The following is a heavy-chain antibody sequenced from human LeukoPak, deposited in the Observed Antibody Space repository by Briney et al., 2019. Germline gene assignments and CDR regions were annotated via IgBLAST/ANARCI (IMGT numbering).Heavy chain of an antibody. Sequence: GGSLRLSCAASGFAFSSYGINWVRQAPGKGLEWVSAISGSGVSTYYADSVKGHFTISRDNSKNTVYLQMNNLRAEDTAVYYCAKVRWDNSNWYYLDTWGQGTLVSVSS. J-gene: IGHJ4*02. D-gene: IGHD3-16*01. V-gene: IGHV3-23*01. CDR2: ISGSGVST. CDR1: GFAFSSYG. CDR3: AKVRWDNSNWYYLDT.